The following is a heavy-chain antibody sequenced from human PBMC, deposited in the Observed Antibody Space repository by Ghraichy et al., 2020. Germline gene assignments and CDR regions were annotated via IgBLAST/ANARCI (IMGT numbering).Heavy chain of an antibody. Sequence: SETLSLTCTVSGGSISSYYWSWIRQPPGKGLEWIGYIYYSGSTNYNPSLKSRVTISVDTSKNQFSLKLSSVTAADTAVYYCARVSTTVTYYYYYMDVWGKGTTVTVSS. CDR3: ARVSTTVTYYYYYMDV. CDR1: GGSISSYY. CDR2: IYYSGST. J-gene: IGHJ6*03. D-gene: IGHD4-17*01. V-gene: IGHV4-59*01.